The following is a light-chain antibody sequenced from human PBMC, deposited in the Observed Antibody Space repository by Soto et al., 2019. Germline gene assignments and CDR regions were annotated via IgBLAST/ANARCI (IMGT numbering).Light chain of an antibody. V-gene: IGLV1-44*01. CDR2: SDN. Sequence: QSVLTQPPSASGTPGQRVTISCSGSTSNIGLNTVNWYQQHPGTAPKLLTYSDNQRPAGVPDRFSVSRSGTSASLAISGLQSEDEADYYCAAWDGSLNGPVFGGGTKLTVL. CDR3: AAWDGSLNGPV. CDR1: TSNIGLNT. J-gene: IGLJ2*01.